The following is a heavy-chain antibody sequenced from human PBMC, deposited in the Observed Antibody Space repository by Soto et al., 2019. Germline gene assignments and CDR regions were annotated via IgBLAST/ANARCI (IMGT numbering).Heavy chain of an antibody. Sequence: QVQLQESGPGLVKPSQTLSLTCTVSGGSISSGGYYWSWIRQHPGKGLGWIGYIYYSGSTYYNPSLKSRVTISVDTSKNQFSLKLSSVTAADTAVYYCASLTGVSIRNYWYFDLWGRGTLVTVSS. V-gene: IGHV4-31*03. CDR1: GGSISSGGYY. CDR3: ASLTGVSIRNYWYFDL. D-gene: IGHD7-27*01. J-gene: IGHJ2*01. CDR2: IYYSGST.